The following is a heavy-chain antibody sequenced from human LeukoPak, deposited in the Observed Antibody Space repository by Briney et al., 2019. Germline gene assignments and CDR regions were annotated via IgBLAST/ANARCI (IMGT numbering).Heavy chain of an antibody. D-gene: IGHD4-23*01. J-gene: IGHJ4*02. V-gene: IGHV3-23*01. CDR2: ISGSGGST. Sequence: PGGSLRLSCAASGFTFSSYAMSGVRQAPGKGLEWVSAISGSGGSTYYADSVKGRFTISRDNSKNTLYLQMNSLRAEDTAVYYCAKGTDYGGNSYFDYWGQGTLVTVSS. CDR3: AKGTDYGGNSYFDY. CDR1: GFTFSSYA.